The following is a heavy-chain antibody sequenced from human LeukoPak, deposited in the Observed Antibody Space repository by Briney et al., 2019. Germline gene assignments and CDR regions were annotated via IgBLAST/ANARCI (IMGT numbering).Heavy chain of an antibody. V-gene: IGHV1-18*01. D-gene: IGHD5-24*01. Sequence: GSPVKVSCKASGYTFTSYGISWVRQAPGQGLEWMGWISAYNGTTNYAQKLQGRDTMTTDTSPSTAYMELRSMRSDDTAVYYCARVWMAAFDNCYMDVWGKGTPVTVSS. CDR3: ARVWMAAFDNCYMDV. CDR1: GYTFTSYG. J-gene: IGHJ6*03. CDR2: ISAYNGTT.